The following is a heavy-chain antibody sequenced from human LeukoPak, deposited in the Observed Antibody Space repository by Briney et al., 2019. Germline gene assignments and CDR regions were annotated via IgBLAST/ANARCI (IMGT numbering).Heavy chain of an antibody. CDR1: GGSFSGYY. Sequence: KPSETLSLTCAVYGGSFSGYYWSWIRQPPGKGLEWIGKINHSGSTNYNPSLKSRVTISVDTSKNQFSLKLSSVTAADTAVYYCARGLVDYYDSSGYLDYWGQGTLVTVSS. V-gene: IGHV4-34*01. D-gene: IGHD3-22*01. CDR3: ARGLVDYYDSSGYLDY. J-gene: IGHJ4*02. CDR2: INHSGST.